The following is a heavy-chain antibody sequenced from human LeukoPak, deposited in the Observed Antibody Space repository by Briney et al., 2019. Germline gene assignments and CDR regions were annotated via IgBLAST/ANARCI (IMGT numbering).Heavy chain of an antibody. CDR3: AREGRDGYNPLDY. D-gene: IGHD5-24*01. V-gene: IGHV1-2*02. CDR2: INPNSGGT. J-gene: IGHJ4*02. Sequence: ASVKVSCKASGYTFTGYYMHWVRQAPGQGLEWMGWINPNSGGTNYAQKFQGGVTMTRDTSISTAYMELSRLRSDDTAVYYCAREGRDGYNPLDYWGQGTLVTVSS. CDR1: GYTFTGYY.